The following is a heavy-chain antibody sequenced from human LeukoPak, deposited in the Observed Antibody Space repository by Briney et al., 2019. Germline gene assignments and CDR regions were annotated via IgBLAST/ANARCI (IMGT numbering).Heavy chain of an antibody. CDR2: ISSSSSYI. Sequence: GGSLRLSCAASGFTFSSYSMNWVHQAPGKGLEWVSSISSSSSYIYYADSVKGRFTISRDNAKNSLYLQMNSLRAEDTAVYYCARVWATVTTGYNWFDPWGQGTLVTVSS. D-gene: IGHD4-17*01. V-gene: IGHV3-21*01. J-gene: IGHJ5*02. CDR1: GFTFSSYS. CDR3: ARVWATVTTGYNWFDP.